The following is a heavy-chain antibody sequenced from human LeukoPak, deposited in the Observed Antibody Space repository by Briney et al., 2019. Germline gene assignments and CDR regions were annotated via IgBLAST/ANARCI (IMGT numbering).Heavy chain of an antibody. Sequence: YVQKFQGRVTITADESTSTAYMELSSLRSEDTAVYYCAREKVVPAAMGDYYYYMDVWGKGTTVTVSS. CDR3: AREKVVPAAMGDYYYYMDV. J-gene: IGHJ6*03. V-gene: IGHV1-69*01. D-gene: IGHD2-2*01.